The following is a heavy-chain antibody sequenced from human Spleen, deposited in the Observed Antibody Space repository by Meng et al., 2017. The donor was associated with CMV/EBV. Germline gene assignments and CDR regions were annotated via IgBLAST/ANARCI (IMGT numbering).Heavy chain of an antibody. CDR1: GASIRDNY. D-gene: IGHD6-13*01. Sequence: SETLSLTCTVSGASIRDNYWSWIRQPPGKGLEWIGYVFYSGSTIYNPSLKSRVTISVDTSKNQFSLKLSSVTAADTAVYYCARELIAAAGTFDPWGQGTLVTVSS. J-gene: IGHJ5*02. V-gene: IGHV4-59*01. CDR2: VFYSGST. CDR3: ARELIAAAGTFDP.